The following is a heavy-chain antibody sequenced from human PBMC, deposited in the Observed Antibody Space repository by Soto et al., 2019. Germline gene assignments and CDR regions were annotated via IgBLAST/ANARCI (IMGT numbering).Heavy chain of an antibody. Sequence: SETLSLTCAVYGGSFSGYYWSWIRQPPGKGLEWIGEINHSGSTNYSPSLKSRVTISVDTSKNQFSLKLSSVTAADTAVYYCARESYDSSGYDYWGQGTLVTVSS. D-gene: IGHD3-22*01. V-gene: IGHV4-34*01. J-gene: IGHJ4*02. CDR3: ARESYDSSGYDY. CDR2: INHSGST. CDR1: GGSFSGYY.